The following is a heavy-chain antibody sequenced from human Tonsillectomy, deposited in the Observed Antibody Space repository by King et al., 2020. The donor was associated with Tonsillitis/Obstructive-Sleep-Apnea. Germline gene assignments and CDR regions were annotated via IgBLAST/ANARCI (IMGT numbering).Heavy chain of an antibody. J-gene: IGHJ4*02. D-gene: IGHD6-13*01. V-gene: IGHV1-18*01. CDR1: GYTFTSYG. CDR2: IIAYNGNT. Sequence: VQLVESGAEVKKPGASVKVSCKASGYTFTSYGISWVRQAPGQGLEWMGWIIAYNGNTNYAQKLQGRGTMTTDTSTSTAYMVLRSLRSNDTAVYYCAREVVGDSSSWFDYWGQGTLVTVSS. CDR3: AREVVGDSSSWFDY.